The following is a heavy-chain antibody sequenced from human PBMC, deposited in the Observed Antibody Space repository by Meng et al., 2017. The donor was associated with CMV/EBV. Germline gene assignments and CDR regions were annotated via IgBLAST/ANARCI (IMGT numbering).Heavy chain of an antibody. CDR3: TTDLAMVVTL. Sequence: GESLKISCAASGFTFSSYDMHWVRQATGKGLEWVGRIKSKTDGGTTDYAAPVKGRFTISRDDSKNTLYLQMNSLKTEDTAVYYCTTDLAMVVTLWGQGTLVTVSS. CDR2: IKSKTDGGTT. CDR1: GFTFSSYD. J-gene: IGHJ4*02. V-gene: IGHV3-15*01. D-gene: IGHD4-23*01.